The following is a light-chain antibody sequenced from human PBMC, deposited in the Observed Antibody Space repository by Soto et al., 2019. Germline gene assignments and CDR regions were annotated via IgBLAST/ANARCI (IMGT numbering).Light chain of an antibody. CDR3: LQRSAWPWT. V-gene: IGKV3-11*01. CDR2: DTS. J-gene: IGKJ1*01. Sequence: EIVLTQSPATLSLSPGERATLSCWASQSVSKYLAWYQQTPGQAPRLLIYDTSNRATGIPARFSGSGSGTDFTLTISSLEPEEFAVYYCLQRSAWPWTFGQGTKVEIK. CDR1: QSVSKY.